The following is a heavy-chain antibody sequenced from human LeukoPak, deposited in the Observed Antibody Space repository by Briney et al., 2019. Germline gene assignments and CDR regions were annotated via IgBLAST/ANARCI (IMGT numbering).Heavy chain of an antibody. D-gene: IGHD1-26*01. Sequence: GGSLRLSCAASGFTFSSYAMSWVRQAPGKGLEWVSAISGSGGSTYYADSVKGRFTISRDNSKNTLYLQMNSLRAEDTAVYYCASLCSGRWVFASARRPFDYWGQGTLVTVSS. V-gene: IGHV3-23*01. CDR1: GFTFSSYA. CDR2: ISGSGGST. J-gene: IGHJ4*02. CDR3: ASLCSGRWVFASARRPFDY.